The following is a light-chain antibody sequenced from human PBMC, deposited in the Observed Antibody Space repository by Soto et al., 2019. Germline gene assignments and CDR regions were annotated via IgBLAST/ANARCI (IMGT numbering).Light chain of an antibody. V-gene: IGLV2-14*03. CDR1: SRDVGAYDY. Sequence: QSALTQPASVSGYPGQSITISCTGTSRDVGAYDYVSWYLQYPDKAPQLLIYYVDHRPSGVSSRFSGSKSGNTASLTISGLQAEDEGDYYCCSYADGSIYFFGTGTKVTVL. CDR2: YVD. CDR3: CSYADGSIYF. J-gene: IGLJ1*01.